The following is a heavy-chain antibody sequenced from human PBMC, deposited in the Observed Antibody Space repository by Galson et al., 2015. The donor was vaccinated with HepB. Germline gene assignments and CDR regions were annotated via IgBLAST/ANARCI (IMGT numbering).Heavy chain of an antibody. Sequence: SLRLSCAASGFTVSSNYMSWVRQAPGKGLEWVSVIYSGGSTYYADSVKGRFTISRDNSKNTLYLQMNSLRAEDTAVYYCARVGQQLVSLNYYYYYYMDVWGKGTTVTVSS. V-gene: IGHV3-53*01. D-gene: IGHD6-13*01. CDR3: ARVGQQLVSLNYYYYYYMDV. CDR1: GFTVSSNY. J-gene: IGHJ6*03. CDR2: IYSGGST.